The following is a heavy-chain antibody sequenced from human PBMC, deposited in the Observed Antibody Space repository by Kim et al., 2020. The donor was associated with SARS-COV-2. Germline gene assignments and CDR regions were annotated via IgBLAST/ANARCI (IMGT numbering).Heavy chain of an antibody. CDR2: A. D-gene: IGHD3-10*01. Sequence: ANYAQKFQGRVTITADESTSTAYRELSSLRSEDTAVYYCARDFYGSHFDYWGQGTLVTVSS. J-gene: IGHJ4*02. CDR3: ARDFYGSHFDY. V-gene: IGHV1-69*01.